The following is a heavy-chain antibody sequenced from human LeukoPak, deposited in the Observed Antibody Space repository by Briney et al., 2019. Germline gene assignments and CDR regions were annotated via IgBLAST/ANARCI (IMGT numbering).Heavy chain of an antibody. CDR2: IYYSGST. J-gene: IGHJ4*02. CDR1: GGSISSYY. V-gene: IGHV4-59*08. CDR3: ARQARYCTNGVCYTGSFDY. Sequence: SETLSLTCTVSGGSISSYYWSWIRQPPGQGLEWIGYIYYSGSTNYNPSLKSRVTISVDTSKNQFSLKLSSVTAADTAVYYCARQARYCTNGVCYTGSFDYWGQGTLVTVSS. D-gene: IGHD2-8*01.